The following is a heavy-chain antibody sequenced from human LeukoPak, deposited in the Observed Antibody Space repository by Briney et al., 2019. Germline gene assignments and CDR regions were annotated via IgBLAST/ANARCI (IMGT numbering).Heavy chain of an antibody. CDR1: GFTFSSYA. D-gene: IGHD2-2*01. CDR3: AKDLGYCSSTSCSWDY. V-gene: IGHV3-23*01. Sequence: GGSLRLSCAASGFTFSSYAMSWVRQAPGKGLEWVSAISGSGGSTYYADSVKGRFTISRDNSKNTLYLQLNSLRAEDTAVYYCAKDLGYCSSTSCSWDYWGQGTLVTVSS. J-gene: IGHJ4*02. CDR2: ISGSGGST.